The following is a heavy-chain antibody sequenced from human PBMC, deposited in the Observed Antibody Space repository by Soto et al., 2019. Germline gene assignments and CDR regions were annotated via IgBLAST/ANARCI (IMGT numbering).Heavy chain of an antibody. D-gene: IGHD3-10*01. CDR2: INHSGST. Sequence: PSETLSLTCAVYGGSFSGYYWSWIRQPPGKGLEWIGEINHSGSTNYNPSLKSRVTISVDTSKNQFSLKLSSVTAADTAVYYCARVITMVRGVIIAAFYDYWGQGTLVTVS. J-gene: IGHJ4*02. V-gene: IGHV4-34*01. CDR1: GGSFSGYY. CDR3: ARVITMVRGVIIAAFYDY.